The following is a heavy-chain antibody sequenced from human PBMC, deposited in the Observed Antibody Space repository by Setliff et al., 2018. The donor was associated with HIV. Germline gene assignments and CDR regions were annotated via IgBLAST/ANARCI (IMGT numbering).Heavy chain of an antibody. CDR3: ARLRPYNAALDY. CDR1: GFIFGSYW. V-gene: IGHV3-74*01. Sequence: GGSLRLSCAASGFIFGSYWMHWVRQTPEKGLEWVARIETDGSDTSYADSVKGRFTLSRDNSENALFLQMNSLRPEDTAVYYCARLRPYNAALDYWGQGALVTVSS. CDR2: IETDGSDT. D-gene: IGHD3-10*01. J-gene: IGHJ4*02.